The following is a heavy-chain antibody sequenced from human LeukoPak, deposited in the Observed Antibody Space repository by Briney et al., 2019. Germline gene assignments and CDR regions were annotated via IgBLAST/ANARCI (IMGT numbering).Heavy chain of an antibody. D-gene: IGHD6-19*01. CDR1: GFTFSDYY. CDR3: ARDQTGITVAATGWFDP. V-gene: IGHV3-11*04. CDR2: ISNSGTTR. J-gene: IGHJ5*02. Sequence: GGSLRLSXAASGFTFSDYYMSWIRQAPGRGLEWVSYISNSGTTRYYADSVKGRFTISRDNAKNSLYLQMNSLGAEDTAVYYCARDQTGITVAATGWFDPWGQGTLVTVSS.